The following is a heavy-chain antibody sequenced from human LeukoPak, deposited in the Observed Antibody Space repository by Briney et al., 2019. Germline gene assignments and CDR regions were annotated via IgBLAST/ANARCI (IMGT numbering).Heavy chain of an antibody. CDR2: TYSGGGT. CDR3: AKGYYGDYVVDY. CDR1: GFTVSSNY. J-gene: IGHJ4*02. D-gene: IGHD4-17*01. Sequence: GGSLRLSCAASGFTVSSNYMSWVRQAPGKGLEWVSMTYSGGGTYYADSVEGRFTISRGNSKNTLYLQMNSLRAEDTAVYYCAKGYYGDYVVDYWGQGTLVTVSS. V-gene: IGHV3-53*01.